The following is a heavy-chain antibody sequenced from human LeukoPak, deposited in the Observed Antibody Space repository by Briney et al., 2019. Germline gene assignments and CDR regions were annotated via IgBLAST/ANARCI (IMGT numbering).Heavy chain of an antibody. V-gene: IGHV3-23*01. D-gene: IGHD3-10*01. CDR3: ANQRGGF. CDR1: GFIFSSYP. CDR2: ISGTAENS. Sequence: PGGSLRLSCAASGFIFSSYPMSWVRQAPGKGLEWVSAISGTAENSYYAYSVKGRFSISRDNSKNTVHLQMNSLRPEDTAVYYCANQRGGFWGQGTLVTVSS. J-gene: IGHJ4*02.